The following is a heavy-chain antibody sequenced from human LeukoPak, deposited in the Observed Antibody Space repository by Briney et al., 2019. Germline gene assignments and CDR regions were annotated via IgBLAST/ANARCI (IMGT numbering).Heavy chain of an antibody. CDR1: GGSISDYY. V-gene: IGHV4-31*03. D-gene: IGHD1-7*01. CDR3: ARDLGRNYYFDY. Sequence: TLSLTCTVSGGSISDYYWGWIRQHPGKGLEWIGYIYYSGSTYYNPSLKSRVTISVDTSKNQFSLKLSSVTAADTAVYYCARDLGRNYYFDYWGQGTLVTVSS. J-gene: IGHJ4*02. CDR2: IYYSGST.